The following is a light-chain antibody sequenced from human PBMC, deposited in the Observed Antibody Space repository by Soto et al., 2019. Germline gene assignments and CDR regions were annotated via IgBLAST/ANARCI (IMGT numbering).Light chain of an antibody. CDR1: SSDVGTYNL. Sequence: QSVLTQPASVSGSPGQSITISCTGSSSDVGTYNLVSWYQHHPGKAPQLMISEVVKRPSGVSNRFSGSKSGNTASLTISGLQAEDEADYYCCSFAGSSMFVFGGGTKLTVL. V-gene: IGLV2-23*02. J-gene: IGLJ2*01. CDR2: EVV. CDR3: CSFAGSSMFV.